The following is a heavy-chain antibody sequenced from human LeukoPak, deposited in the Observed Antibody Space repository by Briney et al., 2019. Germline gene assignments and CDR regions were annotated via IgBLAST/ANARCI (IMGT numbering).Heavy chain of an antibody. CDR1: GYTFTNYD. V-gene: IGHV1-8*01. J-gene: IGHJ3*02. D-gene: IGHD3-22*01. Sequence: ASVKVSCKASGYTFTNYDINWLRQATGQGLEWMVWMNPNSGNTGYAQELQGGVTMTRNSSISTAFMELSSLRSEDTAVYYCARGGTIYDSILEDAFDIWGQGTMVTVSS. CDR2: MNPNSGNT. CDR3: ARGGTIYDSILEDAFDI.